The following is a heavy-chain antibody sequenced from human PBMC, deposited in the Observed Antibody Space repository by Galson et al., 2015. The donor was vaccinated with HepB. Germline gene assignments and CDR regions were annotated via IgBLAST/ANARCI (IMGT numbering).Heavy chain of an antibody. V-gene: IGHV1-18*04. J-gene: IGHJ5*02. Sequence: SVKVSCKASGYTFTSYGISWVRQAPGQGLEWMGWISAYNGNTNYAQKLQGRVTMTTDTSTSTAYMELRSLRSDDTAVYYCAREGSSWYFQTWFDPWGQGTLVTVSS. CDR2: ISAYNGNT. D-gene: IGHD6-13*01. CDR1: GYTFTSYG. CDR3: AREGSSWYFQTWFDP.